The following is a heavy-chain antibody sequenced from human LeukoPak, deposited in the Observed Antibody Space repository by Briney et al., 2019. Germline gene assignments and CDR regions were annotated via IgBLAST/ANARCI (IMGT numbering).Heavy chain of an antibody. CDR3: ARDQLSRGVWFDP. V-gene: IGHV1-18*01. CDR1: GYTFTSYG. Sequence: ASVKVSCKASGYTFTSYGISWVRQAPGQGLEWMGWISTYNGNTNYAQKLQGRVTMTTEISTSTAYMELRSLRSDDTAVYYCARDQLSRGVWFDPWGQGALVTVSS. J-gene: IGHJ5*02. CDR2: ISTYNGNT. D-gene: IGHD1-1*01.